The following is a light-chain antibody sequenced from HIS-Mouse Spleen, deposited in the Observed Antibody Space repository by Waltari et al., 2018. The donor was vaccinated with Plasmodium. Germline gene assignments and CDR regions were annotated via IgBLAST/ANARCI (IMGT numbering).Light chain of an antibody. CDR2: AAS. J-gene: IGKJ2*01. CDR1: QGMRND. V-gene: IGKV1-6*01. Sequence: AIQMTQSPSSLSASVGDRVTITCRASQGMRNDLGWYQQKPGKAPKLLISAASSLQSGVPSRCSGSGSGTDFTLTISSLQPEDFATYYCLQDYNYPYTFGQGTKLEIK. CDR3: LQDYNYPYT.